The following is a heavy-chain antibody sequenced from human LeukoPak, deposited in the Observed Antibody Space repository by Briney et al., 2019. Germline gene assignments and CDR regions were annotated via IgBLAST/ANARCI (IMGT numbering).Heavy chain of an antibody. V-gene: IGHV3-48*01. CDR2: ISTSTTTI. Sequence: GGSLRLSREASGFTFSSYSMNWVRQPPGKGREWISYISTSTTTIYYAHSVKDRFTISRDNAKKSLYLQMNSLRVEDTGVYYCASWGEGALDNWGQGTLVTVSS. CDR3: ASWGEGALDN. J-gene: IGHJ4*02. D-gene: IGHD1-26*01. CDR1: GFTFSSYS.